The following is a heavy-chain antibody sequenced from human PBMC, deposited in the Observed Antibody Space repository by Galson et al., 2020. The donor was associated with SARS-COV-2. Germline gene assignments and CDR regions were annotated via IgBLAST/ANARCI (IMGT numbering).Heavy chain of an antibody. J-gene: IGHJ4*02. Sequence: SETLSLTFTVSGGSISSSNYYWGWVRQPPGEGLEWIGRIYYTESNYYNPSLTSRVTMSVDTSRNQFSLKLSSVTAADTAVYYCARDGLNNNPLDYWGQGALVTVSS. D-gene: IGHD1-20*01. V-gene: IGHV4-39*02. CDR2: IYYTESN. CDR1: GGSISSSNYY. CDR3: ARDGLNNNPLDY.